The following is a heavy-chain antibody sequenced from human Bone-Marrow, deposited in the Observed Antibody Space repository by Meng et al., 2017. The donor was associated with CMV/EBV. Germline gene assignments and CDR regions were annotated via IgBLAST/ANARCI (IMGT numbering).Heavy chain of an antibody. CDR3: ARGGVGEFDY. J-gene: IGHJ4*02. Sequence: ASVKVSCKASGYTFTSYGISWVRQAPGQGLEWMGWMNPNSGNTGYAQKFQGRVTITRNTSISTAYMELSSLRSEDTAVYYCARGGVGEFDYWGQGTLVTVSS. D-gene: IGHD3-10*01. V-gene: IGHV1-8*03. CDR2: MNPNSGNT. CDR1: GYTFTSYG.